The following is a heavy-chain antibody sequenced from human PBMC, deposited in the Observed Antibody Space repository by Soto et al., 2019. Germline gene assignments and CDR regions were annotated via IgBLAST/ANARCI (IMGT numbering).Heavy chain of an antibody. Sequence: ASVKVSCKASGGTFSSYAISWVRQAPGQGLEWMGGIIPIFGTANYAQKFQGRVTITADKSTSTAYMELSSLRSEDTAVYYCASRYCSGGSCYHRSEFAYWGQGTLVTVSS. CDR2: IIPIFGTA. CDR3: ASRYCSGGSCYHRSEFAY. V-gene: IGHV1-69*06. CDR1: GGTFSSYA. J-gene: IGHJ4*02. D-gene: IGHD2-15*01.